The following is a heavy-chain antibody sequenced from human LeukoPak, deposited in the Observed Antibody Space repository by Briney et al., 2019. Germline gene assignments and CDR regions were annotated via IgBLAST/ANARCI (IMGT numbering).Heavy chain of an antibody. CDR1: GGSISSGGYY. D-gene: IGHD3-22*01. Sequence: SETLSLTCTVSGGSISSGGYYWSWIRQHPGKGLEWIGYIYYSGSTYYNPSLKSRVTISVDTSKNQFSLKLSSVTAADTAVYYRARVGGGNYYDSSGPSISFDYWGQGTLVTVSS. J-gene: IGHJ4*02. CDR2: IYYSGST. CDR3: ARVGGGNYYDSSGPSISFDY. V-gene: IGHV4-31*03.